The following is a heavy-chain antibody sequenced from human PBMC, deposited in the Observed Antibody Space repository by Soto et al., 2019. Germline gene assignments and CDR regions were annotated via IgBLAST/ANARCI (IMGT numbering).Heavy chain of an antibody. V-gene: IGHV4-61*01. CDR1: GGSVSSGSYY. D-gene: IGHD5-12*01. CDR2: IYYSGST. Sequence: SETLSLTCTVSGGSVSSGSYYWSWIRQPPGKGLEWIGYIYYSGSTNYNPSLKSRVTISVDTSKNQFSLKLSSVTAADTAVYYCARYRDGYINYGMDVWGQGTTVTVSS. CDR3: ARYRDGYINYGMDV. J-gene: IGHJ6*02.